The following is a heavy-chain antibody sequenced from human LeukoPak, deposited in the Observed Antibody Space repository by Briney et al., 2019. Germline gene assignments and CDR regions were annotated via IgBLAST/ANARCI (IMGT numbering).Heavy chain of an antibody. D-gene: IGHD2-2*02. J-gene: IGHJ4*02. CDR3: ARSLYQLLYVFDY. Sequence: SQTLSLTCTVSARSISSSNFYCGWVRQPPWNGLEWIGSIYYSGSTYYNPSLKSRVTISVDTSKNQFSLKLSSVTAADTAVYHCARSLYQLLYVFDYWGQGTLVTVSS. V-gene: IGHV4-39*01. CDR2: IYYSGST. CDR1: ARSISSSNFY.